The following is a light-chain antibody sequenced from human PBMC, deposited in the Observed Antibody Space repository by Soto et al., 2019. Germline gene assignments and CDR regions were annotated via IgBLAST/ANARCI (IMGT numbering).Light chain of an antibody. Sequence: IQMTQSPSSLSASVGDRVNITCQASQDISMYLNWYRQKPGQAPEVLIYDASKSARGVPSRFSGSGSGTHFTFTVTSLQPEDFATYYCLQRDTLLTFGGGTTVEV. CDR1: QDISMY. J-gene: IGKJ4*01. CDR3: LQRDTLLT. CDR2: DAS. V-gene: IGKV1-33*01.